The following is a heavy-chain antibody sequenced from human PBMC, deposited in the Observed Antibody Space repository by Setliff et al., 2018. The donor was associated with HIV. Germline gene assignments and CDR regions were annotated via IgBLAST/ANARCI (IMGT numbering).Heavy chain of an antibody. CDR2: IYASGKT. J-gene: IGHJ4*02. D-gene: IGHD3-3*01. Sequence: SETLSLTCNVSGDSLNTYYWSWIRQSGGKGLEWIGCIYASGKTTFNPSLKSLVRMSVDTSKNQFSLKLTSVTASDTAVYYCARGNNDLESFDYWGQGALVTVPQ. CDR3: ARGNNDLESFDY. V-gene: IGHV4-4*07. CDR1: GDSLNTYY.